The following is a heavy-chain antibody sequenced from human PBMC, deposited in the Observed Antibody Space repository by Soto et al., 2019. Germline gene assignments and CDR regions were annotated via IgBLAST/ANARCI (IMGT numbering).Heavy chain of an antibody. Sequence: PGGSLRLSCAASGFTFDDYAMHWVRQAPGKGLEWVSGISWNSGSIGYADSVKGRFTISRDSAKNSLYLQMNSLRAEDTALYYCAKDYYYDSSGYYHIFDYWGQGTLVTVSS. V-gene: IGHV3-9*01. CDR1: GFTFDDYA. CDR2: ISWNSGSI. CDR3: AKDYYYDSSGYYHIFDY. D-gene: IGHD3-22*01. J-gene: IGHJ4*02.